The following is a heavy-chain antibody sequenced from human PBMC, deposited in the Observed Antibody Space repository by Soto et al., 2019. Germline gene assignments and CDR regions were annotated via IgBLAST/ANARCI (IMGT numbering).Heavy chain of an antibody. Sequence: QVQLVQSGAEVKTPGASVKVSCKASGYTFASYDINWVRQAPGQGLEWMGWMNPNSNNTGYAQKLQGRLTMTSDIALNIVHMELSSLRSEDTAVYYCARSDGYHFNWLDSWGQGTLVTVSA. CDR2: MNPNSNNT. V-gene: IGHV1-8*01. CDR3: ARSDGYHFNWLDS. J-gene: IGHJ5*01. D-gene: IGHD2-21*01. CDR1: GYTFASYD.